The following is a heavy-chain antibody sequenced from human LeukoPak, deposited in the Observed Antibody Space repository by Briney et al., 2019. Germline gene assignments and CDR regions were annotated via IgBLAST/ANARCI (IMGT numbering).Heavy chain of an antibody. CDR2: IYPGDSDT. V-gene: IGHV5-51*01. Sequence: GESLKISCKGSGYSFTSYWIGWVRQLPGKGLEWMGIIYPGDSDTRYSPSFQGQVTISADKSISTAYLQWSSLKASDTAMYYCARAGQPGYPYYFDTGAREPWSPSPQ. J-gene: IGHJ4*02. CDR1: GYSFTSYW. D-gene: IGHD5-18*01. CDR3: ARAGQPGYPYYFDT.